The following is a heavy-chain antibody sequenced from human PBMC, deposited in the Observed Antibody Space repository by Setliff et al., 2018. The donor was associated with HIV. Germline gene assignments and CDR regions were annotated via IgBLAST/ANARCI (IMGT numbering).Heavy chain of an antibody. Sequence: ASVKVSCKASGYTFTGYYMHWVRQAPGQGLEWMGRINPNSGGTNYAQKFQGRVTITTDESTSTAYMELSSLRSEDTAVYYCARDRGEVAMVRGAHDAFDIWGQGTMVTVSS. V-gene: IGHV1-2*06. CDR3: ARDRGEVAMVRGAHDAFDI. J-gene: IGHJ3*02. D-gene: IGHD3-10*01. CDR2: INPNSGGT. CDR1: GYTFTGYY.